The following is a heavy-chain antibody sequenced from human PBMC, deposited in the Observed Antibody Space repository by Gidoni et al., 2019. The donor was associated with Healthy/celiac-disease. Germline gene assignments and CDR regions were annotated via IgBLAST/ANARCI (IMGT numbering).Heavy chain of an antibody. CDR1: GFTFSSYS. CDR2: ISSSSSTI. V-gene: IGHV3-48*01. CDR3: ARDSTMITFGAWGY. D-gene: IGHD3-16*01. J-gene: IGHJ4*02. Sequence: EVQLVEFGGGLVQPGGSLRPACAASGFTFSSYSMNWVRQAPGKGLEWVSYISSSSSTIYYADSVKGRFTISRDNAKNSLYLQMNSLRAEDTAVYYCARDSTMITFGAWGYWGQGTLVTVSS.